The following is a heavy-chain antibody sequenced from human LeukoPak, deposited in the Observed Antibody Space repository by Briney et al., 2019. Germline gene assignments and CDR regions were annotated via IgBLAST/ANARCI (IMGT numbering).Heavy chain of an antibody. CDR3: ARIEPGRLGFDY. J-gene: IGHJ4*02. CDR1: GESFSGNY. Sequence: SETLSLTCAVYGESFSGNYWNWIRQPPGKGLEWIGEINHSGSTNYNPSLKSRVTISVDTSKNQFSLKLSSVTAADTAVCYCARIEPGRLGFDYWGQGTLVTVSS. CDR2: INHSGST. V-gene: IGHV4-34*01. D-gene: IGHD3-16*01.